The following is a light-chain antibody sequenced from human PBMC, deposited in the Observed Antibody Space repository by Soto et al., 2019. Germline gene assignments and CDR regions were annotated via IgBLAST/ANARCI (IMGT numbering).Light chain of an antibody. J-gene: IGLJ2*01. CDR2: EVS. Sequence: ALTQPASVSESPGQSITISCTGTSSDIGGYNYVSWYQLHPGKAPKLIIYEVSNRPSGVSNRFSGSKSGDTASLTISGLQAEDEAEYYCTSYTISRTVVFGGGTKLTVL. CDR1: SSDIGGYNY. CDR3: TSYTISRTVV. V-gene: IGLV2-14*01.